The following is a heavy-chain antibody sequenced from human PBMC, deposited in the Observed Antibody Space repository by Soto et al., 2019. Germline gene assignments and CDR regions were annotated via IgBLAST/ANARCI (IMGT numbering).Heavy chain of an antibody. CDR1: GYNFAGYW. CDR2: IYPSDSDT. D-gene: IGHD3-3*01. Sequence: GESLKISCXGSGYNFAGYWIAWVRQVPGKGLELMGIIYPSDSDTRYRPSFQGQVTISADKSISSAYLQWSSLRASDTAMYYCARGGVSTRTFDYWGQGTPVTVSS. CDR3: ARGGVSTRTFDY. V-gene: IGHV5-51*01. J-gene: IGHJ4*02.